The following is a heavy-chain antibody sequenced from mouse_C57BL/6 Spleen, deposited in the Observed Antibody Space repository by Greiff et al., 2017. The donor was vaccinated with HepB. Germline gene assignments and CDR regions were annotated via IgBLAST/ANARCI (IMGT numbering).Heavy chain of an antibody. V-gene: IGHV1-64*01. CDR1: GYTFTSYW. CDR3: ARSGYSNYGYFDV. D-gene: IGHD2-5*01. Sequence: QVQLQQSGAELVKPGASVKLSCKASGYTFTSYWMHWVKQRPGQGLEWIGMIHPNSGSTNYNEKFKSKATLTVDKSSSTAYMQLSSLTSEDSAVYYCARSGYSNYGYFDVWGTGTTVTVSS. J-gene: IGHJ1*03. CDR2: IHPNSGST.